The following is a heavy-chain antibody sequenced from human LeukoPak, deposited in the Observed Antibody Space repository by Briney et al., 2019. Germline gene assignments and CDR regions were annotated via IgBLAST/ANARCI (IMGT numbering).Heavy chain of an antibody. D-gene: IGHD1-7*01. CDR1: GYTFSGYY. J-gene: IGHJ5*02. CDR2: INLNSGRK. Sequence: ASVKVSCKASGYTFSGYYMHWIRQAPGQGPEWMGWINLNSGRKKYAKKFQGRGTMPRDTSISTVYMELDRLRFDDMAVDYCARGFRKTGTTVWWFDPWGRGTLVTVSS. V-gene: IGHV1-2*02. CDR3: ARGFRKTGTTVWWFDP.